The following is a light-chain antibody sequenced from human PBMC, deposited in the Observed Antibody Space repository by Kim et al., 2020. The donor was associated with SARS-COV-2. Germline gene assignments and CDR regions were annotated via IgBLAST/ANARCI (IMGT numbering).Light chain of an antibody. CDR1: KGINNF. Sequence: DIQMTQSPSSLSASVGDRVTITCRSSKGINNFLAWYQQRPGKVPKLLIYAASVLQSGVPSRFSASGSGTDFTLTISSLQPEDVATYYCQKYNSAPWTFGQGTKVDIK. V-gene: IGKV1-27*01. J-gene: IGKJ1*01. CDR3: QKYNSAPWT. CDR2: AAS.